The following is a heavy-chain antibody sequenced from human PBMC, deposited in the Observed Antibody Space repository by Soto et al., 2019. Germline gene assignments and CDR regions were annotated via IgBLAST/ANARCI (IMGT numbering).Heavy chain of an antibody. V-gene: IGHV3-23*01. Sequence: EVQLLESGGGLVQPGGSLRLSCAGSGFNFQNYDMSWVRQAPGKGLEWVSGISRGGDDTYYADSVKGRFIISRDNSKNTLYLQIHSLRADDTALCCCAYNSGWMDAVDIWGQWTMVTVST. CDR2: ISRGGDDT. D-gene: IGHD6-19*01. J-gene: IGHJ3*02. CDR3: AYNSGWMDAVDI. CDR1: GFNFQNYD.